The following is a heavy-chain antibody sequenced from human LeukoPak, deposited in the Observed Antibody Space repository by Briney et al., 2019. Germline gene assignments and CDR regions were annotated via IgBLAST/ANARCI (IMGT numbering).Heavy chain of an antibody. CDR1: GITFSSYS. CDR2: ISSSGSTK. J-gene: IGHJ4*02. D-gene: IGHD2/OR15-2a*01. V-gene: IGHV3-48*01. Sequence: GGSLRLSCGASGITFSSYSMNWVRQAPGKGLEWVSYISSSGSTKYYADSVRGRFTISRDNARNSLYLQMNSLRAEDTAVYFCARGGLSIMGYWGQGTLVTVSS. CDR3: ARGGLSIMGY.